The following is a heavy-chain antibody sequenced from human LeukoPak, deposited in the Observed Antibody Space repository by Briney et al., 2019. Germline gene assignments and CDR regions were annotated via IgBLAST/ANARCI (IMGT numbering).Heavy chain of an antibody. Sequence: SETLSLTCTLSGDSISSGSYYWGWIRQPPGKGLDWIGSISYSGNTYYNPSLRSRVTISVDTSKNQFSLKVKSVTAADTAVYYCARDRASFSGGSWEDAFDVWGPGTMVTVSS. D-gene: IGHD2-15*01. CDR3: ARDRASFSGGSWEDAFDV. V-gene: IGHV4-39*07. CDR2: ISYSGNT. J-gene: IGHJ3*01. CDR1: GDSISSGSYY.